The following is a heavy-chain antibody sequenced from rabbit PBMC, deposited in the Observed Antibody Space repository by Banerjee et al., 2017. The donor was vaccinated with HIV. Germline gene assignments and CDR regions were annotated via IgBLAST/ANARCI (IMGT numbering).Heavy chain of an antibody. D-gene: IGHD4-1*01. Sequence: QEQLKESGGGLVQPGASLTLTCTASGFDFSSNAMSWVRQAPGKGLEWIAYIGSGSGGVTYYATWAKGRFTISKTSSTTVTLQMTSLTAADTATYFCARGIGGWGTRLDLWGPGTLVTVS. CDR2: IGSGSGGVT. J-gene: IGHJ3*01. CDR3: ARGIGGWGTRLDL. V-gene: IGHV1S45*01. CDR1: GFDFSSNA.